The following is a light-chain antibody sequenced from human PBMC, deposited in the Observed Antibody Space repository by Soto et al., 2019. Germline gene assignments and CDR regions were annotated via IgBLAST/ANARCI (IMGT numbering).Light chain of an antibody. CDR2: DVN. CDR1: SSDVGNSNG. CDR3: SSYTSSSTYV. V-gene: IGLV2-18*02. J-gene: IGLJ1*01. Sequence: QSALTQPPSVSGSPGQSVAISCTGTSSDVGNSNGVSWYHQPPGTAPKLMIYDVNNRPSGVPDRFSGSKSGNTDSLTISGLQAEDEGDYYCSSYTSSSTYVFGTGTKLTVL.